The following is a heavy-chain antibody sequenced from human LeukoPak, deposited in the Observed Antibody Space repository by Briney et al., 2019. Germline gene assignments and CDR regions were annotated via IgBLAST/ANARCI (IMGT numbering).Heavy chain of an antibody. V-gene: IGHV4-4*02. Sequence: SETLSLICVVSGYSISDGFWWSWVRQPPGKRLEWIGEVHRDGSTNYNPSLKSRVTISVDKSKNQFSLKLSSVTPADTAVYLCARNGDYSADRWGQGTLVTVSS. CDR1: GYSISDGFW. CDR3: ARNGDYSADR. D-gene: IGHD4-17*01. CDR2: VHRDGST. J-gene: IGHJ5*02.